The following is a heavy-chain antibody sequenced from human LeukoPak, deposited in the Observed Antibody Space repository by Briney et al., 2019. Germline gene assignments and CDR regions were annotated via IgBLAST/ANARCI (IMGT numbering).Heavy chain of an antibody. V-gene: IGHV1-2*02. J-gene: IGHJ5*02. CDR2: INPNSGGT. D-gene: IGHD6-13*01. CDR3: ARPIAAAGISWFDP. CDR1: GYTFTGYY. Sequence: ASMKVSCKASGYTFTGYYMHWVRQAPGQGLEWMGWINPNSGGTNYAQKFQGRVTMTRDTSISTAYMELSRLRSDDTAVYYCARPIAAAGISWFDPWGQGTLVTVSS.